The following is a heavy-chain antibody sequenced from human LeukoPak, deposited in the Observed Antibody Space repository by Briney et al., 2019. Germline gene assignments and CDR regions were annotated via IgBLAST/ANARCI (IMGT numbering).Heavy chain of an antibody. V-gene: IGHV3-7*05. CDR3: ARSELRYFDCPDY. J-gene: IGHJ4*02. CDR2: IKQDGSEK. CDR1: GFTFSRYW. Sequence: PGGSLRLSCAAPGFTFSRYWMSWGRQAPGKGLEWVATIKQDGSEKYYVDSVKGRFTISRDNAKNSLSLQMNSLRAEDTAVYYCARSELRYFDCPDYWGQGALVTVSS. D-gene: IGHD3-9*01.